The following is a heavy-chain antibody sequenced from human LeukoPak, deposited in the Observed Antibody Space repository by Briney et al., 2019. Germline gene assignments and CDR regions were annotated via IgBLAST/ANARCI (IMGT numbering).Heavy chain of an antibody. CDR1: GGTFSSYA. D-gene: IGHD3-3*01. Sequence: SVKVSCKASGGTFSSYAISWVRQAPGQGLEWMGGIIPIFGTANYARKFQGRVTITADESTSTAYMELSSLRSEDTAVYYCARAYDFWSGYYFIEFDYWGQGTLVTVSS. CDR2: IIPIFGTA. CDR3: ARAYDFWSGYYFIEFDY. V-gene: IGHV1-69*01. J-gene: IGHJ4*02.